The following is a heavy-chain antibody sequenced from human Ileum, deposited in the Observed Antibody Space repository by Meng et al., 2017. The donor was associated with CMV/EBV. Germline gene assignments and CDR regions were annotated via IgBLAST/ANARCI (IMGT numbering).Heavy chain of an antibody. V-gene: IGHV3-48*04. Sequence: GESLKISCAASGFTFSSYSMNWVRQAPGKGLEWVSYISSSSSTIYYADSVKGRFTISRDNAKNSLYLQMNSLRAEDTAVYYCARDMFGVVSPIDYWSQGTLVTVSS. CDR3: ARDMFGVVSPIDY. J-gene: IGHJ4*02. CDR1: GFTFSSYS. D-gene: IGHD3-3*01. CDR2: ISSSSSTI.